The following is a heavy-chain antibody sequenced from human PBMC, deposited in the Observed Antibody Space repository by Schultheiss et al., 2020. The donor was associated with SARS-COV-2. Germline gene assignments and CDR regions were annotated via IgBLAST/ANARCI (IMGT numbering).Heavy chain of an antibody. CDR2: INRSGST. CDR3: ARVGGHPVYNWFDP. CDR1: GFTFSGSA. V-gene: IGHV4-34*09. J-gene: IGHJ5*02. D-gene: IGHD3-16*01. Sequence: LRLSCAASGFTFSGSAIHWVRQAPGKGLGWIGEINRSGSTNYNPSLKSRVTISVDTSKNQFSLKLSSVTAADTAVYYCARVGGHPVYNWFDPWGQGTLVTVSS.